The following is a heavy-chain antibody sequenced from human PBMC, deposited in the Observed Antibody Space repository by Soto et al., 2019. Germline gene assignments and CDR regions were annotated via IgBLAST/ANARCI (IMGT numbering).Heavy chain of an antibody. CDR1: GYTFTSYG. CDR3: AGASLEGSGYYHSWYFDL. CDR2: ISAYNGNT. J-gene: IGHJ2*01. V-gene: IGHV1-18*01. Sequence: QVQLVQSGAEVKKPGASVKVSCKASGYTFTSYGISWVRQAPGQGLEWMGWISAYNGNTNYAQKLQGRVTMTTDTATSSAYMELRRVRSDHKAVYYCAGASLEGSGYYHSWYFDLWGRGTLVTVSS. D-gene: IGHD3-22*01.